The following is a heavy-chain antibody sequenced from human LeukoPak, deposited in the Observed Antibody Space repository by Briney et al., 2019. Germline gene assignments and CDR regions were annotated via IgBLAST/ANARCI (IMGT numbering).Heavy chain of an antibody. V-gene: IGHV3-21*01. CDR2: ISSSGSFI. CDR3: ARSFGGVISYFDY. D-gene: IGHD3-16*02. CDR1: GFTFSRYS. Sequence: GGALRLSCAASGFTFSRYSMTWVRQAPGKGVEWGSSISSSGSFIYYADSVKGRFTISRDNAKNSLYLQMSSLRADDTAIYYCARSFGGVISYFDYWGQGTLVTVSS. J-gene: IGHJ4*02.